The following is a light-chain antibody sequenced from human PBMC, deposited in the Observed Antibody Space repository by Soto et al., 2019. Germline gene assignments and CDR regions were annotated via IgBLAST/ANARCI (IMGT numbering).Light chain of an antibody. CDR1: SGDVGFYDF. CDR2: GVT. Sequence: QSALTQPASMSGSPXQSITXXCTGTSGDVGFYDFVSWYQQHPGKVPRLIIYGVTKRPSGVSHRFSGSKSGNTASLTISGLQVEDEAAYSCASYTGSSTHLFGGGTKLTVL. CDR3: ASYTGSSTHL. V-gene: IGLV2-14*03. J-gene: IGLJ3*02.